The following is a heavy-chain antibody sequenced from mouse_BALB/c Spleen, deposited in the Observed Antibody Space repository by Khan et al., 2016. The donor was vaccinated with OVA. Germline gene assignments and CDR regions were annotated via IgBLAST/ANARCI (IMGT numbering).Heavy chain of an antibody. CDR2: ISYGGGGT. V-gene: IGHV5-12-2*01. CDR1: GFTFSSYT. Sequence: EVELVESGGGLVQPGGSLKLSCAASGFTFSSYTMSWVRQTPEKRLEWVAYISYGGGGTYYPDNLKGRFTISRDNANSTPYLQMSRLKSEDTAMYYCANPSTQEYDYVMDYWGQGTSVTVSS. D-gene: IGHD2-1*01. CDR3: ANPSTQEYDYVMDY. J-gene: IGHJ4*01.